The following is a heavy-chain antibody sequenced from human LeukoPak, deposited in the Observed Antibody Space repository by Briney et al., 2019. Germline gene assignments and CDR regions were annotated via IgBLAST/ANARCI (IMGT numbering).Heavy chain of an antibody. Sequence: GGSLRLSCAASGFTCSSYAMHWVRQAPGKGLEYVSAISSNGGSTSYANSVKGRFTISRDNSKNTLYLQMGSLRAEDMAVYYCAREASIVVRCTNTGAQGTLVTVSS. J-gene: IGHJ4*02. D-gene: IGHD6-6*01. CDR2: ISSNGGST. CDR1: GFTCSSYA. CDR3: AREASIVVRCTNT. V-gene: IGHV3-64*01.